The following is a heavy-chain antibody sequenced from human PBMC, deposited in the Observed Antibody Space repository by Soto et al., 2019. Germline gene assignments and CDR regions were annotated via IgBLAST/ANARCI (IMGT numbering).Heavy chain of an antibody. V-gene: IGHV4-31*03. Sequence: PSETLSLTCTVSGGSISNGGSYWNWLRQFPGQGLEWIGYIFYTGSSYSNPSLKGRVGISVDTSKNQFSLRLSSVTAADTAVYYCARDRRHYYDTSGYYVYLASWGQGIPVTVSS. D-gene: IGHD3-22*01. J-gene: IGHJ4*02. CDR1: GGSISNGGSY. CDR3: ARDRRHYYDTSGYYVYLAS. CDR2: IFYTGSS.